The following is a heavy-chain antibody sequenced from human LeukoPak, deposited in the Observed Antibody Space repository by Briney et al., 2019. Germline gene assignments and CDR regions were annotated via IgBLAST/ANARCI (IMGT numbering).Heavy chain of an antibody. D-gene: IGHD3-10*01. J-gene: IGHJ5*02. CDR2: MNPDSGNT. CDR1: GYTFSSYG. V-gene: IGHV1-8*02. CDR3: ARYITMVRGGSWFDP. Sequence: GASVKVSCKASGYTFSSYGISWVRQAAGQGLEWMGWMNPDSGNTGYARNFQGRVTMTRNTSISTAYMELSSLRSEDTAVYYCARYITMVRGGSWFDPWGQGTLVTVSS.